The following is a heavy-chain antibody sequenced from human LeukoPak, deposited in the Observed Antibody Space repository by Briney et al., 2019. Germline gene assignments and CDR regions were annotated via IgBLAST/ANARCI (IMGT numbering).Heavy chain of an antibody. V-gene: IGHV4-34*01. CDR3: ARSKPYDGWSCFSGAFDI. J-gene: IGHJ3*02. Sequence: SETLSLTCAVYGGSFSGYYWSWIRQPPGKGLEWIGEINHSGSTNYNPSLKSRVTISVDTSKNQFSLKLSSVTAADTAVYYCARSKPYDGWSCFSGAFDIWGQGTMVTVSS. CDR1: GGSFSGYY. D-gene: IGHD3-3*01. CDR2: INHSGST.